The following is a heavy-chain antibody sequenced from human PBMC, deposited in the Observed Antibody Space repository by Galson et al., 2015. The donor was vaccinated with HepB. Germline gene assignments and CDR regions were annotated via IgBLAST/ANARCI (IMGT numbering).Heavy chain of an antibody. D-gene: IGHD2-15*01. J-gene: IGHJ5*02. CDR1: GYTFSNYS. Sequence: SVKVSCKASGYTFSNYSIAWVRQAPGQGLEWMGWISAYDSSTNYAQKFQGRVTMTTETSTTTAYMELRSLRSDDTAVYYCARGGFVAVVTATLNNWFDPWGQGTLVTVSS. V-gene: IGHV1-18*01. CDR3: ARGGFVAVVTATLNNWFDP. CDR2: ISAYDSST.